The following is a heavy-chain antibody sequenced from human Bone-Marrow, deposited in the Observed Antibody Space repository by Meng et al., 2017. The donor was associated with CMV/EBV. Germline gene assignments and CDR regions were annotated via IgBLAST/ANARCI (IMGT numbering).Heavy chain of an antibody. J-gene: IGHJ6*02. CDR3: AKDVTMIADYGMDV. CDR1: GFTFDDYA. CDR2: ISWSSGSI. Sequence: SLKISCAASGFTFDDYAMHWVRQAPGKGLEWVSGISWSSGSIGYADSVKGRFTISRDNAKNSLYLQMNSLRAEDTALYYCAKDVTMIADYGMDVWGQGTTVTVSS. V-gene: IGHV3-9*01. D-gene: IGHD3-22*01.